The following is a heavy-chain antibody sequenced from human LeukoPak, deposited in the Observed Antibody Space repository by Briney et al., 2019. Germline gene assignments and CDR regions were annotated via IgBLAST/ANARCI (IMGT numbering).Heavy chain of an antibody. V-gene: IGHV3-30*04. CDR3: ARVLHKRNYDSSDYYGS. CDR1: GFTFTNYA. D-gene: IGHD3-22*01. Sequence: GGSLRLSCAASGFTFTNYALHWVRQAPGKGLEWVAVIFYDGSNKYYADSVKGRFTISRDNAKNSLYLQLNSLRAEDTAVYYCARVLHKRNYDSSDYYGSWGQGTLVTVSS. CDR2: IFYDGSNK. J-gene: IGHJ5*02.